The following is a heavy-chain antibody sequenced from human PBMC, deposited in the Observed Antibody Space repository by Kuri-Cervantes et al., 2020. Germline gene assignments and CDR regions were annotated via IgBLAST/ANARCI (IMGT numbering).Heavy chain of an antibody. CDR1: GYSFTNYW. Sequence: GGSLRLSCKGSGYSFTNYWIDWVRQMPGKGLEWMGIIYPDDSDIRYSPSFQGQVTISVDKSTNTAYLQWSSLKASDTAIYYCARSGRDGYRTLDYWGQGTLVTVSS. D-gene: IGHD5-24*01. CDR3: ARSGRDGYRTLDY. CDR2: IYPDDSDI. J-gene: IGHJ4*02. V-gene: IGHV5-51*01.